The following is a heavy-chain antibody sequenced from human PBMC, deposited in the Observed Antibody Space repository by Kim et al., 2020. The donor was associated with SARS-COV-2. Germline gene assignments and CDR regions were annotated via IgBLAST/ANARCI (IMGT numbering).Heavy chain of an antibody. Sequence: SETPSLTCAVYGGSFSGYYWSWIRQPPGKGLEWIGEINHSGSTNYNPSLKSRVTISVDTSKNQLSLKLSSVTAADTAVYYCARPTYYDCWSGYCAYYYY. J-gene: IGHJ6*03. CDR2: INHSGST. V-gene: IGHV4-34*01. D-gene: IGHD3-3*01. CDR3: ARPTYYDCWSGYCAYYYY. CDR1: GGSFSGYY.